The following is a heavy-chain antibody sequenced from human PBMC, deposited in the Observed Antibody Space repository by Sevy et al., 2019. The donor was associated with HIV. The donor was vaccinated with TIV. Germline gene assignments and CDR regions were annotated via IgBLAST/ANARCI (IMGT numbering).Heavy chain of an antibody. CDR2: IYCSGNT. CDR1: GGSISSHTYY. D-gene: IGHD3-22*01. J-gene: IGHJ5*02. Sequence: SETLSLTCTVSGGSISSHTYYWAWIRQPPGKGLEWIGNIYCSGNTYYNPSLKSRVTISVDTSKNHFSLKLSSVTAADTAVYYCARQPHYYDSSGYPRWFDPWGQGTLVTFSS. V-gene: IGHV4-39*01. CDR3: ARQPHYYDSSGYPRWFDP.